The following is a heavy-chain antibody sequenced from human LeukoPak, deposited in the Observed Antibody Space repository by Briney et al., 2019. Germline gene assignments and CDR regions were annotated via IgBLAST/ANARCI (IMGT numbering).Heavy chain of an antibody. V-gene: IGHV3-23*01. CDR2: IGGRGGST. Sequence: GSLLLSCAASGFRFIDFTMTWVRQAPGKGPEWVSAIGGRGGSTYYADSLGGRFTISRDNSKDMVYLQMNSLKVEDTATYYCGKEGGAWGQGTKVTVSS. D-gene: IGHD3-16*01. CDR3: GKEGGA. J-gene: IGHJ5*02. CDR1: GFRFIDFT.